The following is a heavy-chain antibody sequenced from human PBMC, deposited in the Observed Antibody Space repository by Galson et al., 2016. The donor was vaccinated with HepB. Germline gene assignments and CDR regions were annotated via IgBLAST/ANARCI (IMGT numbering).Heavy chain of an antibody. D-gene: IGHD3-16*01. CDR1: GFTFGNYA. CDR2: ISWNSGRI. CDR3: VKDFGYVYVQIYHYGMDV. V-gene: IGHV3-9*01. Sequence: SLRLSCAASGFTFGNYAMHWVRQPPGKGLEWVAGISWNSGRIDYAESVKGRFTISRDNAKNSLFTQMNSLRVEKTALYHCVKDFGYVYVQIYHYGMDVWGQGTTVTVSS. J-gene: IGHJ6*02.